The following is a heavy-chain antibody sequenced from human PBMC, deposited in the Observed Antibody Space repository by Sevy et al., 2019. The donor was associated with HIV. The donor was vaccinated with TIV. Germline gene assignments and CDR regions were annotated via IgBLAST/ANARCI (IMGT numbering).Heavy chain of an antibody. CDR1: GFSLSTSGVG. D-gene: IGHD3-3*01. CDR3: AHRTTHDFGFAFDP. J-gene: IGHJ5*02. Sequence: SGPTLVNPTQTLTLTCTFSGFSLSTSGVGVGWIRQPPGKALEWLALIFWDDDKRYSPSLKTRLTITKDTSKNQVVLTMTNMHPVDTATYYCAHRTTHDFGFAFDPWGQGTLVTVSS. V-gene: IGHV2-5*02. CDR2: IFWDDDK.